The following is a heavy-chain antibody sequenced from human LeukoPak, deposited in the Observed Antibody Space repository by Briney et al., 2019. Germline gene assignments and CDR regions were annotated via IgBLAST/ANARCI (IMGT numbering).Heavy chain of an antibody. Sequence: GASVKVSCKVSGYTLTELSMHWVRQAPGQGLEWMGGIIPIFGTANYAQKFQGRVTITADESTSTAYMELSSLRSEDTAVYYCAREMATIFDHSYYFDYWGQGTLVTVSS. D-gene: IGHD5-24*01. CDR3: AREMATIFDHSYYFDY. V-gene: IGHV1-69*13. J-gene: IGHJ4*02. CDR2: IIPIFGTA. CDR1: GYTLTELS.